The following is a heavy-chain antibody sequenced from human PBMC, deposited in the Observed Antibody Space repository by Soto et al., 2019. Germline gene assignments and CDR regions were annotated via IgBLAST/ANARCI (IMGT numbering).Heavy chain of an antibody. V-gene: IGHV3-21*01. D-gene: IGHD3-22*01. CDR2: ISSSSSYI. CDR1: GFTFSSYS. J-gene: IGHJ6*02. CDR3: ARDMDYYDSSGYYLGAGMDV. Sequence: GGSVRLSCAASGFTFSSYSMNWVRQAPGKGLEWVSSISSSSSYIYYADSVKGRFTISRDNAKNSLYLQMNSLRAEDTAVYYCARDMDYYDSSGYYLGAGMDVWGQGTTVTVSS.